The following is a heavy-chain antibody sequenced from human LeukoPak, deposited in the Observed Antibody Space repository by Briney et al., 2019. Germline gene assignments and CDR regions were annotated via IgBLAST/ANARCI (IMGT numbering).Heavy chain of an antibody. CDR1: GFTFSTYA. J-gene: IGHJ4*02. V-gene: IGHV3-23*01. CDR2: ISRGGDAT. Sequence: PGGSLRLSCAASGFTFSTYAMTWVRQAPGKGLEWVSLISRGGDATYYADSVKGRFTISRDSSKNTLYLQMHSLGAEDTAVYYCAARPGEVAVPYDYWGQGTLVTVSS. CDR3: AARPGEVAVPYDY. D-gene: IGHD2-15*01.